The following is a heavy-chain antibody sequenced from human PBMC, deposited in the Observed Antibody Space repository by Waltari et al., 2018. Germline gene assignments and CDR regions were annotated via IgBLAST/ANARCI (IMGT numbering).Heavy chain of an antibody. CDR3: ATAWFRDWGGDAWYFDL. D-gene: IGHD7-27*01. CDR1: GYTFTDYY. J-gene: IGHJ2*01. Sequence: EVQLVQSGAEVKKPGATVKISCKASGYTFTDYYMHWVQQAPGKGLEWMGRVDPEDGETRYAEKFQGRVTITADTSTDTAYMELSSLRSEDTAVYYCATAWFRDWGGDAWYFDLWGRGTLVTVSS. CDR2: VDPEDGET. V-gene: IGHV1-69-2*01.